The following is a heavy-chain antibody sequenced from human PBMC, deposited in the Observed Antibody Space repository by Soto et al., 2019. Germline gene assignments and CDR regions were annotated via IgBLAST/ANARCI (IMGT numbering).Heavy chain of an antibody. CDR1: GGSISSYY. CDR3: ARDLWGYCGADCYPLDV. CDR2: MYNTGST. J-gene: IGHJ6*02. D-gene: IGHD2-21*02. Sequence: QVRLQESGPGLVKPSETLSLTCTVSGGSISSYYWSWIRQPPGKGLEWIGYMYNTGSTIYNPSLKGRGSTSVDTSKNQFSLKLNSVTAADTAVYYCARDLWGYCGADCYPLDVWGQGTTVTVSS. V-gene: IGHV4-59*01.